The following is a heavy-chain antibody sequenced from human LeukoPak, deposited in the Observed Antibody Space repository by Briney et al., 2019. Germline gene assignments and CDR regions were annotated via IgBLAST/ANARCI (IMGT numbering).Heavy chain of an antibody. V-gene: IGHV3-30*02. J-gene: IGHJ3*02. Sequence: GGSLRLSCAASGFTFSSYAMSWIRQAPGKGMEWVAFIWYDGKNDQEYAESVKGRFTISRDNSKNTLYLQMNSLRTEDTAMYYCAKDRCSSSTCREAFEIWGQGTLVTVSS. CDR3: AKDRCSSSTCREAFEI. D-gene: IGHD2-2*01. CDR2: IWYDGKNDQ. CDR1: GFTFSSYA.